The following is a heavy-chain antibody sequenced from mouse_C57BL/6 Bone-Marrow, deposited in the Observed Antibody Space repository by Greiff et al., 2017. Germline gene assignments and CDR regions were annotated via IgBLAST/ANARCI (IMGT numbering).Heavy chain of an antibody. CDR3: ARWGKLGRHFDY. Sequence: VQLKESGPELVKPGASVKMSCKASGYTFTDYNMHWVKQSHGKSLEWIGYINPNNGGTSYNQKFKGKATLTVNKASSTAYMELRSLTSEDSAVYYCARWGKLGRHFDYWGQGTTLTVSS. CDR1: GYTFTDYN. V-gene: IGHV1-22*01. J-gene: IGHJ2*01. CDR2: INPNNGGT. D-gene: IGHD4-1*01.